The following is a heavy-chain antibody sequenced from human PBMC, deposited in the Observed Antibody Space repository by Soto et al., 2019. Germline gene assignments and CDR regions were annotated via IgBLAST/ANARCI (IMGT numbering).Heavy chain of an antibody. CDR2: ISYDGTNK. D-gene: IGHD6-19*01. V-gene: IGHV3-30*04. CDR3: ARDPSPYTSGWYGIDF. Sequence: PGGSLRPSCAASGFMSRSYAMLWVRQAPGKGLEWVAAISYDGTNKYYADSIKGRFTISRDNSANTLFLQVNSLRREDTAMYYCARDPSPYTSGWYGIDFWGHGTLVTVSS. CDR1: GFMSRSYA. J-gene: IGHJ4*01.